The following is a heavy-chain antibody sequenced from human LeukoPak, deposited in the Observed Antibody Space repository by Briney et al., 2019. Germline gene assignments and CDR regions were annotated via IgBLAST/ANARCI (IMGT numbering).Heavy chain of an antibody. V-gene: IGHV3-23*01. D-gene: IGHD3-9*01. CDR1: GFTFSSYS. CDR3: AKEYDILTGYAFDY. Sequence: GGSLRLSCAASGFTFSSYSMNWVRQAPGKGLEWVSAVSGSGSNTYYADSVKGRFTISRDNSKNTLYLQMNSLRAEDTAVFYCAKEYDILTGYAFDYWGQGTLVTVSS. CDR2: VSGSGSNT. J-gene: IGHJ4*02.